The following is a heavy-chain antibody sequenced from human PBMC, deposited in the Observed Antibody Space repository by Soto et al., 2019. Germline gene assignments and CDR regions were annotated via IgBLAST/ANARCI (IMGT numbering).Heavy chain of an antibody. V-gene: IGHV4-34*01. D-gene: IGHD2-15*01. Sequence: SETLSLTCAVYGGSFSGYYWSWIRQPPGKGLEWIGEINHSGSTNYNPSLKSRVTISVDTSKNQFSLKLSSVTAADTAVYYCARGGYCSGGSCSNDMYYFDYWGQGTLVTVSS. CDR3: ARGGYCSGGSCSNDMYYFDY. J-gene: IGHJ4*02. CDR2: INHSGST. CDR1: GGSFSGYY.